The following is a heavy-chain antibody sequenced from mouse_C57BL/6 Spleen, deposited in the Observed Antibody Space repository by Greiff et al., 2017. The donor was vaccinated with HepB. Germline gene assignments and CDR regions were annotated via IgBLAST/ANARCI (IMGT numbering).Heavy chain of an antibody. Sequence: QLKQSGAELVRPGTSVKVSCKASGYAFTNYLIEWVKQRPGQGLEWIGVINPGSGGTNYNEKFKGKATLTADKSSSTAYMQLSSLTSEDSAVYFCARRRLGSRDWYFDVWGTGTTVTVSS. CDR2: INPGSGGT. J-gene: IGHJ1*03. CDR1: GYAFTNYL. V-gene: IGHV1-54*01. D-gene: IGHD1-1*01. CDR3: ARRRLGSRDWYFDV.